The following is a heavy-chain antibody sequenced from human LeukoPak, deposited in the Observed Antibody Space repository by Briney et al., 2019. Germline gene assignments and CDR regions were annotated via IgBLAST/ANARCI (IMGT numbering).Heavy chain of an antibody. CDR2: MSGSGGST. V-gene: IGHV3-23*01. CDR1: GFTFSSYA. D-gene: IGHD5-24*01. CDR3: AKYKGRDDGYNPAAFDI. J-gene: IGHJ3*02. Sequence: GGSLRLSCAASGFTFSSYAMSWVRQAPGKGLGWVSAMSGSGGSTYYADSVKGRFTISRDNSKNTLYLQMNSLRAEDTAVYYCAKYKGRDDGYNPAAFDIWGQGTMVTVSS.